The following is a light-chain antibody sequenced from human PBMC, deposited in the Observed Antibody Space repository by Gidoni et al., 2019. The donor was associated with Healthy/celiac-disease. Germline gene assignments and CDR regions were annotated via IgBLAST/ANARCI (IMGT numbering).Light chain of an antibody. CDR2: AAS. Sequence: IRMTQSPSSFSASTGDRVTITCRASQGISSYLAWYQQKPGKAPKLLIYAASTLQSGVPSRFSGSGSGTDFTLTISCLQSEDFATYYCQQCYSYPITFGQGTRLEIK. CDR3: QQCYSYPIT. V-gene: IGKV1-8*01. CDR1: QGISSY. J-gene: IGKJ5*01.